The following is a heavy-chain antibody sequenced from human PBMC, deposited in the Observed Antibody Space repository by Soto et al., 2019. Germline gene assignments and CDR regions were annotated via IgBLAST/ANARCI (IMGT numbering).Heavy chain of an antibody. D-gene: IGHD2-15*01. CDR3: ASLRTATWYYYYYGMDV. J-gene: IGHJ6*02. V-gene: IGHV3-48*03. CDR2: ISSSGSTI. CDR1: GFTFSSYE. Sequence: GGSLRLSCAASGFTFSSYEMNWVRQAPGKGLEWVSYISSSGSTIYYADSVKGRFTISRDNAKNSLYLQMNSLRAEDTAVYYCASLRTATWYYYYYGMDVWGQGTTVTVSS.